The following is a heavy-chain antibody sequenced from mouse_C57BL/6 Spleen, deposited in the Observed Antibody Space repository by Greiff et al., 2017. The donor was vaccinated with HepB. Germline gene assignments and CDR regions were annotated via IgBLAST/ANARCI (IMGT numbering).Heavy chain of an antibody. J-gene: IGHJ2*01. D-gene: IGHD1-1*01. CDR1: GYTFTSYW. CDR2: IDPSDSYT. V-gene: IGHV1-69*01. CDR3: ARSDFGSYFDD. Sequence: VQLQQPGAELVMPGASVKLSCKASGYTFTSYWMHWVKQRPGQGLEWIGEIDPSDSYTNYNQKFKGKSTLTVDKSSSTAYMQLSSLTSEDSAVYYCARSDFGSYFDDWGQGTTLTVSS.